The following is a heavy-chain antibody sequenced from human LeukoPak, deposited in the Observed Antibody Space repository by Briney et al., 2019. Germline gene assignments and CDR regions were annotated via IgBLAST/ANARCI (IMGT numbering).Heavy chain of an antibody. V-gene: IGHV3-9*01. CDR3: AKDIGSLTYWYDESNYSGAHDY. Sequence: GGSLRLSCAASGFSFDDYAMHWVRQAPGKGLEWVAGISWNSGSMDYVDSVKGRFTISRDNAKNSVYLQMNNLRVEDTAFYYCAKDIGSLTYWYDESNYSGAHDYWGQGTLVTVSS. J-gene: IGHJ4*02. CDR1: GFSFDDYA. CDR2: ISWNSGSM. D-gene: IGHD3-22*01.